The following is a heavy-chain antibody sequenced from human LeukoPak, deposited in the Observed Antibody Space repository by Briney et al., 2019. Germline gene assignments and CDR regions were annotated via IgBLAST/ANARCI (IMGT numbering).Heavy chain of an antibody. Sequence: GGSLRLSCAASGFTFSSHGMHWVRQAPGKGLEWVAVIWYDGSNKYYADSVKGRFTISRDNAKNSLYLQMNSLRAEDTAVYYCARALWSGPVYYGMDVWGQGTTVTVSS. CDR3: ARALWSGPVYYGMDV. D-gene: IGHD3-10*01. V-gene: IGHV3-33*01. CDR1: GFTFSSHG. CDR2: IWYDGSNK. J-gene: IGHJ6*02.